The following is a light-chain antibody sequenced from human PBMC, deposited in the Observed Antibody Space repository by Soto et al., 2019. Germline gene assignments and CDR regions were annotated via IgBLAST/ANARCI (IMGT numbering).Light chain of an antibody. CDR2: KAS. J-gene: IGKJ2*01. V-gene: IGKV1-5*03. CDR1: QNITIW. CDR3: QQYHSLYT. Sequence: DIPMTQSPSTLSASVGDRVTITCRASQNITIWLAWYQQKPGKAPNLLISKASSLQTGVPSRFSGSGSGTEFTLTISSLQPDDFATYYCQQYHSLYTFFQGTKVEIK.